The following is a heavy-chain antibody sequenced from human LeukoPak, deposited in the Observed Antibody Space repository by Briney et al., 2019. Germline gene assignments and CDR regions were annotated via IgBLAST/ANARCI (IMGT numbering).Heavy chain of an antibody. CDR1: GFTFSSYV. V-gene: IGHV3-23*01. CDR2: ISGTGGDT. D-gene: IGHD6-6*01. Sequence: GGSLRLSCAASGFTFSSYVLNWVRQAPGKGLEWVSAISGTGGDTYYADSVKGRFTISRDNSKSTLYLQMNSLRAEDTAVYYCAKDSSSSNYYYGMDVWGQGTTVTVSS. CDR3: AKDSSSSNYYYGMDV. J-gene: IGHJ6*02.